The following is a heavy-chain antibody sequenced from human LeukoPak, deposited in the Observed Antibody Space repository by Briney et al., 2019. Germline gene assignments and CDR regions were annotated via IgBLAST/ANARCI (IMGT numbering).Heavy chain of an antibody. J-gene: IGHJ6*01. CDR2: ISGSGDNT. Sequence: GGSLRLSCAASGFTFSGFAMSWFRRTPGKGLEGFSGISGSGDNTLYADSVKGRFTISRDNSKNTLYLEMNSLRAEDTAIYYCAKMKGHPLPKYYMDVWGQGTTVTVSS. D-gene: IGHD1-26*01. CDR1: GFTFSGFA. V-gene: IGHV3-23*01. CDR3: AKMKGHPLPKYYMDV.